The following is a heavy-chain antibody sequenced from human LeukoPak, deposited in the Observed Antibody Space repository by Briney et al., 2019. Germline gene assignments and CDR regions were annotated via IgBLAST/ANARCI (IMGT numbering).Heavy chain of an antibody. Sequence: GGSLRLSCTASGFTFGDYAMSWVRQAPGKGLEWVGFIRSKAYGGTTEYAASVKGRFTIPRDDSKSIAYLQMNSLKTEDTAVYYCTRHTYYYGSGSKIDYWGQGTLVTVSS. J-gene: IGHJ4*02. CDR1: GFTFGDYA. CDR3: TRHTYYYGSGSKIDY. CDR2: IRSKAYGGTT. V-gene: IGHV3-49*04. D-gene: IGHD3-10*01.